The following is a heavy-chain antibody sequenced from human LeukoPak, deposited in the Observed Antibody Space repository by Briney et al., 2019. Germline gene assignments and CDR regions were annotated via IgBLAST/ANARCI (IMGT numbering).Heavy chain of an antibody. CDR3: ARGAYPYSSSEFDY. V-gene: IGHV3-21*01. J-gene: IGHJ4*02. CDR1: GFTFSSYS. CDR2: ISSSSSYI. Sequence: GGSLRLSRAASGFTFSSYSMNWVRQAPGKGLEWVSSISSSSSYIYYADSVKGRFTISRDNAKNSLYLQMNSLRAEDTAVYYCARGAYPYSSSEFDYWGQGTLVTVSS. D-gene: IGHD6-6*01.